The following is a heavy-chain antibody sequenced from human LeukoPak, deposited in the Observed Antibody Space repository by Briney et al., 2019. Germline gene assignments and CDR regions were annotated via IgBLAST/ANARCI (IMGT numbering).Heavy chain of an antibody. V-gene: IGHV4-34*01. CDR1: GESFSGYY. CDR3: ARLREYYYDSSGYYHLDY. J-gene: IGHJ4*02. Sequence: PSETLSLTCAVYGESFSGYYWTWIRQPPGKGLEWIGEINHSGSTNYNPSLKSRVTISVDTSKNQFSLKLSSVTAADTAVYYCARLREYYYDSSGYYHLDYWGQGTLVTVSS. CDR2: INHSGST. D-gene: IGHD3-22*01.